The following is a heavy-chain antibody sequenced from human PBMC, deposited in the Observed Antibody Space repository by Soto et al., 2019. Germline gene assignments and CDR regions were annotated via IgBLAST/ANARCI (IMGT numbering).Heavy chain of an antibody. Sequence: ASVKVSCKASGDTFTNYDIKWVRQATGQGLEWMGWMNPNSGNTGYAQKYQGRVTMTRNTSISTAYMELSSLRSEDTAVYYFARGRNGMDVWGQGTTVTVSS. CDR3: ARGRNGMDV. CDR2: MNPNSGNT. J-gene: IGHJ6*02. V-gene: IGHV1-8*01. CDR1: GDTFTNYD.